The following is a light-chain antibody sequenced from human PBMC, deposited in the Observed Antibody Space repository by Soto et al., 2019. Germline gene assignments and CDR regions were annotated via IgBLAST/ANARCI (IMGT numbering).Light chain of an antibody. J-gene: IGKJ1*01. Sequence: DIQMTQSPSTLSASVGDRVTITCRASQTIGSRLAWYQQTPGKAPKLLIYKASSLESGVPSRFRGIGSGTEFTLTISSLQPDDFATYYCQHYSSYSQTFGQGTKVDIK. CDR3: QHYSSYSQT. CDR1: QTIGSR. CDR2: KAS. V-gene: IGKV1-5*03.